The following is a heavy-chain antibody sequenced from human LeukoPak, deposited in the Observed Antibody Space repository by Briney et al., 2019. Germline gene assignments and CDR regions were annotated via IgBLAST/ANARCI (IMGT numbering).Heavy chain of an antibody. D-gene: IGHD1-26*01. CDR2: IYPGDSGP. Sequence: GESLKISCKVSGYSFTSYCIGWVRQMPGKGLEWMGIIYPGDSGPTYSPSFQGQVTISVDKSINTAYLQWSSLLASDTAMYYCGMSGDRVPLQDDVFDVWGQGTMVTVST. CDR1: GYSFTSYC. J-gene: IGHJ3*01. CDR3: GMSGDRVPLQDDVFDV. V-gene: IGHV5-51*01.